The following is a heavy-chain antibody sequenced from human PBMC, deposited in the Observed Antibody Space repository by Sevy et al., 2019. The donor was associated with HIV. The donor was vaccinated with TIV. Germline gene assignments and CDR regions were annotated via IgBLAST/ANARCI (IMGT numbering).Heavy chain of an antibody. Sequence: GGSLRLSCAASGFTFSDYYMSWIRQAPGKGLEWVSYISSSSSDTNYEDSVKGRFTISRDNAKNSLYLQMNSLRAEDTAVYYCETSTITFNYRSNDYIDVWGKGTMVTVSS. CDR3: ETSTITFNYRSNDYIDV. CDR2: ISSSSSDT. J-gene: IGHJ6*03. D-gene: IGHD3-9*01. CDR1: GFTFSDYY. V-gene: IGHV3-11*06.